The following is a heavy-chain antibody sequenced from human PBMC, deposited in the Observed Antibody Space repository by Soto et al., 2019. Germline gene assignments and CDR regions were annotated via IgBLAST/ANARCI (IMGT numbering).Heavy chain of an antibody. Sequence: SVKVSCKASGGTFSSYAISWVRQAPGQGLEWMGGIIPIFGTANYAQKFQGRVTITADKSTSTAYMELSSLRSEDTAVYYCARTSMVLYYYYGMDVWGQGTTVTVSS. CDR2: IIPIFGTA. V-gene: IGHV1-69*06. CDR3: ARTSMVLYYYYGMDV. J-gene: IGHJ6*02. D-gene: IGHD2-8*01. CDR1: GGTFSSYA.